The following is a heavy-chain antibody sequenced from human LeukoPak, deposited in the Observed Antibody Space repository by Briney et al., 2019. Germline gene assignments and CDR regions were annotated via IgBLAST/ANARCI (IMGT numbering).Heavy chain of an antibody. CDR3: ARAGLDIIVDGMDV. Sequence: GGSLRLSCAASGFTFSSYAMHWVRQAPGKGLEWVAVISYDGSNKYYADSVKGRFTISRDNSKNTLYLQMNSLRAEDTAVYYCARAGLDIIVDGMDVWGQGTTVTVSS. CDR1: GFTFSSYA. D-gene: IGHD1-14*01. J-gene: IGHJ6*02. CDR2: ISYDGSNK. V-gene: IGHV3-30-3*01.